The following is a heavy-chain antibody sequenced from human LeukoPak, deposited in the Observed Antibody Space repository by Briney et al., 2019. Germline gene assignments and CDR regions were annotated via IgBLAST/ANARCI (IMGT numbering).Heavy chain of an antibody. CDR2: IYSGGST. Sequence: GGSLRLSCAASGFTVSSNYMSWVRQAPGKGLEWVSVIYSGGSTHYADSVKGRFTISRDNSKNTLYLQMNSLRAEDTAVYYCAREMPDCSSTSCYGLFPDCWGQGTLVTVSS. D-gene: IGHD2-2*01. J-gene: IGHJ4*02. CDR3: AREMPDCSSTSCYGLFPDC. CDR1: GFTVSSNY. V-gene: IGHV3-53*01.